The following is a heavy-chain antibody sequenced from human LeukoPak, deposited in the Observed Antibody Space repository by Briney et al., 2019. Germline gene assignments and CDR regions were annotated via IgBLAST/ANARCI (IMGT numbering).Heavy chain of an antibody. CDR3: ARDPGTVVVVAATLDY. CDR1: GFTFSSYA. D-gene: IGHD2-15*01. CDR2: ISYGGSNK. V-gene: IGHV3-30*04. J-gene: IGHJ4*02. Sequence: GGSLRLSCAASGFTFSSYAMHWVRQAPGKGLEWVAVISYGGSNKYYADSVKGRFTISRDNSKNTLYLQMNSLRAEDTAVYYCARDPGTVVVVAATLDYWGQGTLVTVSS.